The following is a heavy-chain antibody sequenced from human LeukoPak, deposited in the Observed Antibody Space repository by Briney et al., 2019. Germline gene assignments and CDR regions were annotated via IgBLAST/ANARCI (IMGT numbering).Heavy chain of an antibody. CDR2: VNPNSGGT. J-gene: IGHJ4*02. CDR1: GYTFTGYY. D-gene: IGHD2/OR15-2a*01. Sequence: ASVKVSCKASGYTFTGYYMHWVRQAPGQGLEWMGWVNPNSGGTNYAQEFQGRVTMTRDTSISTAYMELSRLRSDDTAAYYCATSSEGIQYIHWGQGTLVTVSS. CDR3: ATSSEGIQYIH. V-gene: IGHV1-2*02.